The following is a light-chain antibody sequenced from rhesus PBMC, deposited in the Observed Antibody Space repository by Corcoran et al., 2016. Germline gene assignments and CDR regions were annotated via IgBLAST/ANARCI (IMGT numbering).Light chain of an antibody. Sequence: DIHMSQSPSSLSASVGDAVTITCRASQDISNALAWYKQKPGEAPNLLTFPTSNLEAGAPSRFSGSISGTDFTLTINSLHPEDFATYCCQQGYSSPRTFGGGTKV. J-gene: IGKJ4*01. CDR1: QDISNA. CDR2: PTS. V-gene: IGKV1S13*01. CDR3: QQGYSSPRT.